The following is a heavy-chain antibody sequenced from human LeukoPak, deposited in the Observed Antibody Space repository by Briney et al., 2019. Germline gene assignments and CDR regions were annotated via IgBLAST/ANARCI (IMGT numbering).Heavy chain of an antibody. Sequence: ASVKVSCKASGYTLTNYDINWVRQATGQGLEWMGWMNPNSGHTGYTQKFQGRVTTTRDTSISTAYMELSSLRSEDTAVYYCVRVQSGSYARYGMDVWGQGTTVTVSS. CDR1: GYTLTNYD. V-gene: IGHV1-8*01. D-gene: IGHD1-26*01. J-gene: IGHJ6*02. CDR2: MNPNSGHT. CDR3: VRVQSGSYARYGMDV.